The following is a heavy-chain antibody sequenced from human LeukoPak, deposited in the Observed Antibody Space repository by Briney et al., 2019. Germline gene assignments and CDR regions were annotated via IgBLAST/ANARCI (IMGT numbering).Heavy chain of an antibody. D-gene: IGHD3-22*01. V-gene: IGHV3-7*04. CDR3: ARDRDSRWDFDL. CDR2: IKQDGSEK. Sequence: GGSLRLSCVASGFTFSSYWMSWVRQAPGKGLECVAKIKQDGSEKYYVDSVKGRFSISRDNAKNSMYLQMNSLRADDTAVYYCARDRDSRWDFDLWGRGTLVTVSS. CDR1: GFTFSSYW. J-gene: IGHJ2*01.